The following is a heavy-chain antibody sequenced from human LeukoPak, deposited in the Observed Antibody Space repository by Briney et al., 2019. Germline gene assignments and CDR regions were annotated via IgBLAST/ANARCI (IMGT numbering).Heavy chain of an antibody. J-gene: IGHJ5*02. Sequence: GSLRLSCAASGFTFSSYEMNWVRQAPGKGLEWVGFIRSKAYGGTTEYAASVKGRFTIPRDDSKSIAYLQMNSLKTEDTAVYYCTRDRTVTAWFDPWGQGTLVTVSS. CDR1: GFTFSSYE. CDR2: IRSKAYGGTT. V-gene: IGHV3-49*04. D-gene: IGHD4-17*01. CDR3: TRDRTVTAWFDP.